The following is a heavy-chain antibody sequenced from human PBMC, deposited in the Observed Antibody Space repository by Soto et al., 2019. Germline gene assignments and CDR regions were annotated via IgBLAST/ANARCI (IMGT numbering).Heavy chain of an antibody. CDR2: ITSASDYI. CDR1: GFMFTRST. V-gene: IGHV3-21*01. CDR3: ARVGNGSSTPLDI. J-gene: IGHJ3*02. D-gene: IGHD1-26*01. Sequence: LRLSCVASGFMFTRSTMNWVRQAPGKGLEWVSSITSASDYIFYADSVKGRFTISRDNAKNSLYLQMNSLRAEDTAVYYCARVGNGSSTPLDIWGQGTMVTVSS.